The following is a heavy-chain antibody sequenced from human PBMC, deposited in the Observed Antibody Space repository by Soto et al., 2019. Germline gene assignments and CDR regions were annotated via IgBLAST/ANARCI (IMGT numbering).Heavy chain of an antibody. CDR3: ARAVVNLFDP. V-gene: IGHV4-59*01. CDR1: GGSISSYY. J-gene: IGHJ5*02. CDR2: IYYSGST. Sequence: SETLSLTCTVSGGSISSYYWSWIRQPPGKGLEWIGYIYYSGSTNYNPSLKSRVTISVDTSKNQFSLKLSSVTAADTAVYYCARAVVNLFDPWGQGTLVTVSS. D-gene: IGHD2-21*01.